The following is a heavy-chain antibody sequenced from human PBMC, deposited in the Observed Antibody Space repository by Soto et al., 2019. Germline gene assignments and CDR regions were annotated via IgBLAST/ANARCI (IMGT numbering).Heavy chain of an antibody. V-gene: IGHV4-39*07. CDR3: ARVPGP. CDR2: IYHSGST. D-gene: IGHD3-10*01. J-gene: IGHJ5*02. Sequence: SETLSLTCTVSSGSITSSSYYWGWIRQPPGKGLEWIGSIYHSGSTYYNPSLKSRVTISVDRSKNQFSLKLSSVTAADTAVYYCARVPGPWGQGTLVTVSS. CDR1: SGSITSSSYY.